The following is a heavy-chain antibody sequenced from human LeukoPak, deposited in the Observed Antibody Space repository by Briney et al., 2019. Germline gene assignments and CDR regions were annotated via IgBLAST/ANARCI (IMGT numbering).Heavy chain of an antibody. CDR1: GYSFTSYW. CDR2: IYPGDSDT. J-gene: IGHJ4*02. D-gene: IGHD3-10*01. V-gene: IGHV5-51*01. Sequence: GESLTISCTGSGYSFTSYWIGWVRQMPGKGLEWMGIIYPGDSDTRYSPSFQGQVTISADKSISTAYLHWSSLKASDTATYYCTSSPYYGSGSRWGQGTLVTVSS. CDR3: TSSPYYGSGSR.